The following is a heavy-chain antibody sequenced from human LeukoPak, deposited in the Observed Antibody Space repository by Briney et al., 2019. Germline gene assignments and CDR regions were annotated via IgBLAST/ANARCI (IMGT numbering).Heavy chain of an antibody. Sequence: GGSLRLSCTASGFIFVSYAMSWVRQAPGKGLECVSGISGSGGSTYYADSVKGRFTISRDNSKNTLYLQMNSLRAEDTAVYYCAKSPHYDILAGYYREDYWGQGTLVTVSS. CDR2: ISGSGGST. CDR3: AKSPHYDILAGYYREDY. D-gene: IGHD3-9*01. J-gene: IGHJ4*02. CDR1: GFIFVSYA. V-gene: IGHV3-23*01.